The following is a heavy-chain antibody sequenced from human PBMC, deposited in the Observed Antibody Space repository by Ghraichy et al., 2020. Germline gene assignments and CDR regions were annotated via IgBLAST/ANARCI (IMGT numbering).Heavy chain of an antibody. J-gene: IGHJ4*02. D-gene: IGHD1-1*01. Sequence: GESLNIYCAASGFAFDNYFMHWVRQAPGKGLEWVSLINSDGDTTYYAGSVRGRFTISRDNSKKSLYLQMNSLRSEDTALYYCAKDATGSLDYWGQGTLVTVSS. CDR3: AKDATGSLDY. CDR2: INSDGDTT. V-gene: IGHV3-43*01. CDR1: GFAFDNYF.